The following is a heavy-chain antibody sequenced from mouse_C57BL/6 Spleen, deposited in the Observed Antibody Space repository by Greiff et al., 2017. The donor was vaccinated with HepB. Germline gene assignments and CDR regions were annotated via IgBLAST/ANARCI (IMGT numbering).Heavy chain of an antibody. Sequence: EVKLVESGEGLVKPGGSLKLSCAASGFTFSSYAMSWVRQTPEKRLEWVAYISSGGDYIYYADTVKGRFTISRDNARNTLYLQMSSLKSEDTAMYYCTRDLLSYAMDYWGQGTSVTVSS. V-gene: IGHV5-9-1*02. CDR1: GFTFSSYA. J-gene: IGHJ4*01. D-gene: IGHD2-1*01. CDR2: ISSGGDYI. CDR3: TRDLLSYAMDY.